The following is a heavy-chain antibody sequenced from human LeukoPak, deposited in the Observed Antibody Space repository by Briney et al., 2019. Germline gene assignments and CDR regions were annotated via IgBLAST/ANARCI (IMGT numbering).Heavy chain of an antibody. D-gene: IGHD3/OR15-3a*01. J-gene: IGHJ4*02. CDR3: TTDQGDSRDFYSFDY. CDR1: TLTFRNTW. Sequence: GGSLRLSCAASTLTFRNTWMRWIRQAPGKGLECVGRIKSKPDGGTTDYAAFVKGRFTISRDDSRNTLYLQMNSLKTEDTAVYYCTTDQGDSRDFYSFDYWGQGTLVTVSS. V-gene: IGHV3-15*01. CDR2: IKSKPDGGTT.